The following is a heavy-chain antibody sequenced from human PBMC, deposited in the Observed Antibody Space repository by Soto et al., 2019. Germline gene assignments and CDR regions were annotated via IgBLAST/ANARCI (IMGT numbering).Heavy chain of an antibody. J-gene: IGHJ4*02. D-gene: IGHD3-9*01. CDR1: GGSISSYY. V-gene: IGHV4-59*01. CDR2: IYYSGST. Sequence: PSETLSLTCTVSGGSISSYYWSWIRQPPGKGLEWIGYIYYSGSTNYNPSLKSRVTTSVDTSKNQFSLKLSSVTAADTAVYYCARERTGYYHLDYWGQGTLVTVSS. CDR3: ARERTGYYHLDY.